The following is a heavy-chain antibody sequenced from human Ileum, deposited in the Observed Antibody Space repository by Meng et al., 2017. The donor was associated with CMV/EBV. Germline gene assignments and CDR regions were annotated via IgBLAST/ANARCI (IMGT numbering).Heavy chain of an antibody. D-gene: IGHD2-21*02. CDR1: GASISRSTYY. Sequence: QLQLQESGPGLVKPSETLSLTCTVSGASISRSTYYWGWTRQPPGKGLEWIGSIYYSGGTYYNPSLKSRVTISVDTSKNQFSLKLNSVTAADTAVYYCASGDSLRAVDFWGQGTLVTVSS. J-gene: IGHJ4*02. V-gene: IGHV4-39*07. CDR3: ASGDSLRAVDF. CDR2: IYYSGGT.